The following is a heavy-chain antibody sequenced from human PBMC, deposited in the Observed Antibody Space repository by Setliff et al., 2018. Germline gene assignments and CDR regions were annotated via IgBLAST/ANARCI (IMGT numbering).Heavy chain of an antibody. D-gene: IGHD2-2*02. V-gene: IGHV3-15*07. J-gene: IGHJ3*01. Sequence: GESLRLSCAASGFTFSYAWMHWVRQAPGKGLEWVGRSKSKTAGGAIDYAAPVKGRFTISRDDSKNTLYLQMSSLKTEDAAMYYCTTDRAACSGSSCYNGFDVWGQGTMVTV. CDR2: SKSKTAGGAI. CDR1: GFTFSYAW. CDR3: TTDRAACSGSSCYNGFDV.